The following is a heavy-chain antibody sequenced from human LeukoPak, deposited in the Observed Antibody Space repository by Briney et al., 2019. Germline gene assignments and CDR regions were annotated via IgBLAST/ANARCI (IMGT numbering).Heavy chain of an antibody. CDR2: MFRTGTT. CDR1: GGSISSYY. Sequence: SETLSLTCTVSGGSISSYYWSWIRQPPGKGLEWIGSMFRTGTTYYNPSLQSRVTISIDTSKNQFSLRMSSVTAADTAVYYCARDRRAVAGPAFDYWGQGTLVTVSS. CDR3: ARDRRAVAGPAFDY. J-gene: IGHJ4*02. V-gene: IGHV4-38-2*02. D-gene: IGHD6-19*01.